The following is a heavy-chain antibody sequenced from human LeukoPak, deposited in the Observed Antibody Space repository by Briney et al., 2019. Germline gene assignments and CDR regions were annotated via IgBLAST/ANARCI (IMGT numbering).Heavy chain of an antibody. D-gene: IGHD6-13*01. J-gene: IGHJ4*02. V-gene: IGHV3-72*01. CDR3: VRVVTTRSGWYHFDN. Sequence: TGGSLRLSCAGAGFSIADHHMDWVRQAPGTGREWIGRSATTKPNSCTTQYAASVRGRFTISRDDSQNSLYLHLNSLKTEDTAVYYCVRVVTTRSGWYHFDNWGLGTLVSVSS. CDR1: GFSIADHH. CDR2: SATTKPNSCTT.